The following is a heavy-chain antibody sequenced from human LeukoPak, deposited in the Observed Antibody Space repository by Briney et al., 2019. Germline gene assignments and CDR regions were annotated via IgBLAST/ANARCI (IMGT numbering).Heavy chain of an antibody. D-gene: IGHD4-23*01. CDR1: GFTFSSYS. Sequence: PGGSLRLSCAASGFTFSSYSMNWVRQAPGKGLEWVSSISSSSSYIYYADSVKGRFTISRGNAKNSLYLQMNSLRAEDTAVYYCARVGGGGNGFDYWGQGTLVTVSS. V-gene: IGHV3-21*01. J-gene: IGHJ4*02. CDR3: ARVGGGGNGFDY. CDR2: ISSSSSYI.